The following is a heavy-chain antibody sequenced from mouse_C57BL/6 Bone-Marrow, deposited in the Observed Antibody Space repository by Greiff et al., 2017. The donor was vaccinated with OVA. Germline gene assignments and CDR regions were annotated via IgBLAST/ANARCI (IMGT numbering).Heavy chain of an antibody. CDR1: GFTFSSYG. J-gene: IGHJ1*03. CDR3: ARRGLPFDV. V-gene: IGHV5-6*02. CDR2: ISSGGSYT. Sequence: EVKLQESGGDLVKPGGSLKLSCAASGFTFSSYGMSWVRQTPDKRLEWVATISSGGSYTYYPDSVKGRFTISRDNAKNTLYLQMSSLKSEDTAMYYCARRGLPFDVWGTGTTVTVSS. D-gene: IGHD3-1*01.